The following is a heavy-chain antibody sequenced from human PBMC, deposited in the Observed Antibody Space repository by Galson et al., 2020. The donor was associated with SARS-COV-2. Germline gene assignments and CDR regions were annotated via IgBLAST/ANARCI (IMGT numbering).Heavy chain of an antibody. J-gene: IGHJ5*02. CDR2: ISYDGSNK. D-gene: IGHD1-26*01. CDR3: AISYSGSYLSGCDP. CDR1: GFTFSSYG. Sequence: TGGSLRLSCAASGFTFSSYGMHWVRQAPGKGLEWVAVISYDGSNKYYADSVKGRFNISRDNSKNTLYLQMNSLRAEDTAVYYCAISYSGSYLSGCDPWGQGTLVTVSS. V-gene: IGHV3-30*03.